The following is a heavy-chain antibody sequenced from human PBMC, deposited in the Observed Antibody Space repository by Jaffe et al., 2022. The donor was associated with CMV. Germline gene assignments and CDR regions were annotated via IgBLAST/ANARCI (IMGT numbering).Heavy chain of an antibody. CDR2: IYPGDSDT. CDR3: ARLGKGYSGYDYGYSSSWYYFDY. D-gene: IGHD6-13*01. Sequence: EVQLVQSGAEVKKPGESLKISCKGSGYSFTSYWIGWVRQMPGKGLEWMGIIYPGDSDTRYSPSFQGQVTISADKSISTAYLQWSSLKASDTAMYYCARLGKGYSGYDYGYSSSWYYFDYWGQGTLVTVSS. V-gene: IGHV5-51*01. CDR1: GYSFTSYW. J-gene: IGHJ4*02.